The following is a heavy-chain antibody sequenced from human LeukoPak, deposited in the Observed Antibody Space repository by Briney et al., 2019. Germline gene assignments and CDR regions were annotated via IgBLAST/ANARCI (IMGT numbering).Heavy chain of an antibody. J-gene: IGHJ4*02. D-gene: IGHD3-22*01. CDR1: GGSISSSNYY. CDR2: INHSGST. V-gene: IGHV4-61*05. CDR3: ARLYAVVTRFFDY. Sequence: SETLSLTCTVSGGSISSSNYYWSWIRQPPGKGLEWIGDINHSGSTNYNPSLKSRVTISVDTSTNQFSLKLSSVTAADTAVYFCARLYAVVTRFFDYWGQGTLVTVSS.